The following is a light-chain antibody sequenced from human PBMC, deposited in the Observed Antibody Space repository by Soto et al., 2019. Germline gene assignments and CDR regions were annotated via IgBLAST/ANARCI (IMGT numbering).Light chain of an antibody. V-gene: IGKV1-27*01. CDR3: QKYDSAPLT. CDR1: LDIGTS. CDR2: AAS. J-gene: IGKJ4*01. Sequence: DFRMTQSPSSLPGSVGDRVTMSCRASLDIGTSLAWYQQKPGEVPKLLIYAASTLHSGVPSRFSGGGSGTDFTLTISSLQPEDFATYFCQKYDSAPLTFGGGTRVDVK.